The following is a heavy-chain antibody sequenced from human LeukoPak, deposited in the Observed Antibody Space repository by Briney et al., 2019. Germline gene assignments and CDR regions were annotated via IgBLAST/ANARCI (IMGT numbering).Heavy chain of an antibody. J-gene: IGHJ4*02. CDR2: ISSSGSAI. Sequence: PEGSLRLSCAASGFTFSDYYMTWIRQAPGKGLEWVSYISSSGSAIKYADSVKGRFSISRDNAKNSLYLQMNSLRAEDTAVYYCARTELLYYFDYWGQGTLVTVSS. V-gene: IGHV3-11*04. CDR1: GFTFSDYY. CDR3: ARTELLYYFDY. D-gene: IGHD1-7*01.